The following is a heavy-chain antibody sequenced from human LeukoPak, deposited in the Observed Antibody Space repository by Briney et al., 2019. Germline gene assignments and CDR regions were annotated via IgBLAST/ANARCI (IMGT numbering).Heavy chain of an antibody. D-gene: IGHD1-26*01. CDR3: ARIREGDYYYGMDV. CDR2: IDWDDDK. V-gene: IGHV2-70*01. CDR1: GSSLSTRGMF. Sequence: SGPALVKPPQTLTLTCTFPGSSLSTRGMFVGWILKPPGKALKCLALIDWDDDKYYSTSLKTRLTISKVTSKNQVVLTMTNMDPVDTATYYCARIREGDYYYGMDVWGQGTTVTVSS. J-gene: IGHJ6*02.